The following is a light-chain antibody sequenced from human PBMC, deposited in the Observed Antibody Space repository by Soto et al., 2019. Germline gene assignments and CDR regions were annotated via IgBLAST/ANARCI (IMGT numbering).Light chain of an antibody. Sequence: QSVLTQPASVSGSPGQSITISCTGTSSDVGAYNYVSWCQQHPGKAPRLIIYDVNNRPSGVSNRFSGSKSGNTASLTISGLQAEDEADYYCSSYTSSSTYVFGTGTKVTVL. CDR3: SSYTSSSTYV. CDR1: SSDVGAYNY. V-gene: IGLV2-14*01. CDR2: DVN. J-gene: IGLJ1*01.